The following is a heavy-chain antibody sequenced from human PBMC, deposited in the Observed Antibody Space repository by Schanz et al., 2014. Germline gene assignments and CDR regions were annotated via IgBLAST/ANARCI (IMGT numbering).Heavy chain of an antibody. Sequence: VQLVESGGGVVQPGRSLRLSCAASGFTFSTHAMHWVRQAPGKGLEWVALVSSDGNNDYYTDSVKGRFTISRDNSKNTVHLQMNSLRAEDTAGYFCVSQTGSPNYWGQGTLVTVSS. CDR2: VSSDGNND. CDR1: GFTFSTHA. CDR3: VSQTGSPNY. J-gene: IGHJ4*02. D-gene: IGHD6-13*01. V-gene: IGHV3-30*03.